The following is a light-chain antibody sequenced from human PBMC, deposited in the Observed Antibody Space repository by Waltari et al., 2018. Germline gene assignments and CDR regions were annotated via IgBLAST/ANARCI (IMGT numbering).Light chain of an antibody. J-gene: IGLJ3*02. Sequence: QSVLTQPPSASGTPGQRVTISCSGSSSNLGSNFLYWYQQFPGTAPKLLIYRITQRPSGVPDRFSGSKSGTSASLAISGLRSEDEADYYCAAWDDRLSAWVFGGGTKLTVL. CDR2: RIT. CDR1: SSNLGSNF. V-gene: IGLV1-47*01. CDR3: AAWDDRLSAWV.